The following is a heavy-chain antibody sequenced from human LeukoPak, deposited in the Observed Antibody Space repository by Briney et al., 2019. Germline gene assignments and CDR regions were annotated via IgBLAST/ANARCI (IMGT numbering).Heavy chain of an antibody. CDR1: GGTFASYS. J-gene: IGHJ5*02. CDR3: ARVTGHSNWFDP. Sequence: ASVKVSCKASGGTFASYSVSWVRQAPGHGLEWMGGIVPIFGTTNYAEKFKGRVTMTTDESTTIVYMELSSLRFEDTAVYYCARVTGHSNWFDPWGQGTLVTVSS. V-gene: IGHV1-69*05. D-gene: IGHD4-11*01. CDR2: IVPIFGTT.